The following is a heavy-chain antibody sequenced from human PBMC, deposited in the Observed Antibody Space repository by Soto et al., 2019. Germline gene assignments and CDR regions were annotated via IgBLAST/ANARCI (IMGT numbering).Heavy chain of an antibody. J-gene: IGHJ6*02. CDR3: AKEESSSYFYYYYGMDV. V-gene: IGHV3-30*18. CDR1: GFTFSSYG. CDR2: ISHDGSNK. D-gene: IGHD6-13*01. Sequence: PGGSLRLSCAASGFTFSSYGMHWVRQAPGKGLEWVAVISHDGSNKYYADSVKGRFTISKDNSKNTLYLQMNSLRAEDTAVYYCAKEESSSYFYYYYGMDVWGQGTTVTVSS.